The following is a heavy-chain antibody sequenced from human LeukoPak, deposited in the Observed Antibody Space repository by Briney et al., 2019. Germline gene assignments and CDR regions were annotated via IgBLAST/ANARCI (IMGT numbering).Heavy chain of an antibody. CDR1: GGSLSGYY. CDR2: INHSGST. CDR3: SRGVTDPN. Sequence: SETMSLTCAVYGGSLSGYYWSWLRQPPGKGLEWIGEINHSGSTNYNLSLKSRVTISVDTSKNQFSLKLSSVTAADTAVYYCSRGVTDPNWGQGTLVTVSS. J-gene: IGHJ4*02. V-gene: IGHV4-34*01. D-gene: IGHD3-16*01.